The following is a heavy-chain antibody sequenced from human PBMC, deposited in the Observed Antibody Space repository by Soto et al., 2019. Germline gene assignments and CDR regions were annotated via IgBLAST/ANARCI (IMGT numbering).Heavy chain of an antibody. Sequence: GGSLRLSCAASGFTFSSYAMHWVRQAPGKGLEWVAVISYDGSNKYYADSVKGRFTISRDNSKNTLYLQMNSLRAEDTAVYYCASLYFDWFPPPHYYYGMDVWGQGTTVTVSS. V-gene: IGHV3-30-3*01. J-gene: IGHJ6*02. CDR3: ASLYFDWFPPPHYYYGMDV. CDR1: GFTFSSYA. D-gene: IGHD3-9*01. CDR2: ISYDGSNK.